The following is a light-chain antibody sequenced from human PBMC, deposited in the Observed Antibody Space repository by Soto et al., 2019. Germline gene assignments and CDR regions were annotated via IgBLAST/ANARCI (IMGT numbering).Light chain of an antibody. Sequence: QSALTQPASVSGSPGQSITISCTGTSSDVGGYSYVSWYQQHPGKAPKLIIYDVSNRPSGVSNRFSGSKSGNTASLTISGLQAEDEADYYCSSYTSSSTLVFGGGTNLTVL. CDR3: SSYTSSSTLV. V-gene: IGLV2-14*01. CDR2: DVS. J-gene: IGLJ2*01. CDR1: SSDVGGYSY.